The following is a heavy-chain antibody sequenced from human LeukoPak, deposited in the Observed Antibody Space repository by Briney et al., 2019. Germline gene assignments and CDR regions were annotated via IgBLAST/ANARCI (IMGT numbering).Heavy chain of an antibody. Sequence: GGSLRLSCAASGFTFSSYWMSWVRQAPGKGLEWVANIKQDGSEKYYVDSVKGRFSISRDDAKNSLYLQMNSLRAEDTAVYYCARSGYCSGGSCYSPSYYFDYWGQGTLVTVSS. V-gene: IGHV3-7*01. CDR2: IKQDGSEK. CDR1: GFTFSSYW. CDR3: ARSGYCSGGSCYSPSYYFDY. D-gene: IGHD2-15*01. J-gene: IGHJ4*02.